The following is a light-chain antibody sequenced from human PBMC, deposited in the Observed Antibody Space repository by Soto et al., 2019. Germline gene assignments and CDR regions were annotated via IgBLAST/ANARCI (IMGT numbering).Light chain of an antibody. J-gene: IGLJ2*01. CDR3: QSFDSSFIGLV. CDR2: DNT. Sequence: QSVLTQPPSASGTPGQRVTISCSGGSSNIGINTVNWYQQLPGTAPKVLIYDNTNRPSGVPDRFSGSKSGTSASLAITGLQAEDEADYYCQSFDSSFIGLVFGGGTKLTVL. V-gene: IGLV1-44*01. CDR1: SSNIGINT.